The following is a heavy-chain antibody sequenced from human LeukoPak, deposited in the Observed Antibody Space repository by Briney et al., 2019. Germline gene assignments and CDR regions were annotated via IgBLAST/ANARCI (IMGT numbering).Heavy chain of an antibody. CDR3: ARDSYCSSTSCFQSPRRRYYYGMDV. J-gene: IGHJ6*02. D-gene: IGHD2-2*01. V-gene: IGHV3-21*01. CDR2: ISSSSSYI. Sequence: SGGSLRLSCAASGFTFSSYSMNWVRQAPGKGLEWVSSISSSSSYIYYADSVKGRFTISRDNAKNSLYLQMNSRRAEDTAVYYCARDSYCSSTSCFQSPRRRYYYGMDVWGQGTTVTVSS. CDR1: GFTFSSYS.